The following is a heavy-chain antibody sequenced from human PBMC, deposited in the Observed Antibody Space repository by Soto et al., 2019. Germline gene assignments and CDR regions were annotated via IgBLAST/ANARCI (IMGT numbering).Heavy chain of an antibody. CDR2: ISSSSSTK. D-gene: IGHD3-10*01. V-gene: IGHV3-48*02. CDR1: GFTFSSYS. J-gene: IGHJ4*02. CDR3: ARSVLWFGVGYFDY. Sequence: EVQLVESGGGLVQPGGSLRLSCAASGFTFSSYSMNWVRQAPGKGLEWVSYISSSSSTKYYADSVKGRFTISRDNAKNSLYLQMNSLRDEDTAVYYCARSVLWFGVGYFDYWGQGTLVTVSS.